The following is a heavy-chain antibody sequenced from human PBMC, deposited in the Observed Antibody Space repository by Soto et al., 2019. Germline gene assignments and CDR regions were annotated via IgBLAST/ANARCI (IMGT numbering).Heavy chain of an antibody. D-gene: IGHD3-10*01. CDR3: ARAPYASGSSYYFDS. J-gene: IGHJ4*02. V-gene: IGHV3-7*03. CDR2: INKDGSEK. Sequence: GGSLRLSCAASGFTFSSYWMSWVRQAPGKGLEWVAHINKDGSEKYYVDSVKGRFTISRDNAKNSLFLQMNSLRAEDTAVHYCARAPYASGSSYYFDSWGQGTLVTVSS. CDR1: GFTFSSYW.